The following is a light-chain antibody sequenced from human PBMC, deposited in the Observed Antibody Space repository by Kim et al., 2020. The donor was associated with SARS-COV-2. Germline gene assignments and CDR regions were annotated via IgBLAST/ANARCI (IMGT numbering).Light chain of an antibody. J-gene: IGLJ3*02. CDR2: QDS. Sequence: SVSVSPGQTASITCSGEKVGDKYACWYKQKPGQSPVLVIYQDSKRPSGIPERFSGSNSGNTATLTISGTQAMDEADYYCQAWDSRVFGGGTKLTVL. V-gene: IGLV3-1*01. CDR3: QAWDSRV. CDR1: KVGDKY.